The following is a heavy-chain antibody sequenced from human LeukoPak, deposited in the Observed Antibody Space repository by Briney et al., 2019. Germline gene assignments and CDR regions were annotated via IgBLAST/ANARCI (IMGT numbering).Heavy chain of an antibody. CDR2: ISAYNGNT. CDR3: ASSTGYYDSSGYYGGDYYYYMDV. D-gene: IGHD3-22*01. J-gene: IGHJ6*03. V-gene: IGHV1-18*01. CDR1: GYPFTSYG. Sequence: GASVKVSCKASGYPFTSYGISWVRQAPGQGLEWMGWISAYNGNTNYAQKLQGRVTMTTDTSTSTAYMELRSLRSDDTAVYYCASSTGYYDSSGYYGGDYYYYMDVWGKGTTVTVSS.